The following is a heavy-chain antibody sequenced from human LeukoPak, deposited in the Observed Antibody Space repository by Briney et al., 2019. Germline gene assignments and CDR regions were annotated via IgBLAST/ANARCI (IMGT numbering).Heavy chain of an antibody. D-gene: IGHD3-10*01. V-gene: IGHV3-23*01. CDR1: DFTFSAYA. CDR2: ISGSGDTT. CDR3: VKERATYYYGPGRNHFDY. J-gene: IGHJ4*02. Sequence: PRGSLRLSCAASDFTFSAYAMTWARQAPGKGLEWVSTISGSGDTTYYADSVKGRFTISRDNVKNTLHLQMNSLRAEDTAVYYCVKERATYYYGPGRNHFDYWGQGTLVTVSS.